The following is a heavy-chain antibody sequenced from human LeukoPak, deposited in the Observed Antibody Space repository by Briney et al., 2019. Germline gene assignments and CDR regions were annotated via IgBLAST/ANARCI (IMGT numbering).Heavy chain of an antibody. CDR3: AREGPLGSEYYDSSGHNYYMDV. V-gene: IGHV3-7*01. CDR2: IKRDGSER. Sequence: TGGSLRLSCVISGLPLRTFWMSWVRQAPGKGLEWVANIKRDGSERYYVDSVKGRFTISRDNAKNSLYLQMDSLRAEDTAVYYCAREGPLGSEYYDSSGHNYYMDVWGKGTTVTVSS. CDR1: GLPLRTFW. D-gene: IGHD3-22*01. J-gene: IGHJ6*03.